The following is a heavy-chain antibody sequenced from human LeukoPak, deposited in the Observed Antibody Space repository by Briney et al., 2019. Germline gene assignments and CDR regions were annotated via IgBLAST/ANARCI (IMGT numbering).Heavy chain of an antibody. CDR2: IYYSGST. Sequence: SETLSLTCTVSGGSISSSGYYWGWIRQPPGKGLEWIGSIYYSGSTYYNPSLKSRVTISVDTSKNQFSLKLSSVTAADTAVYYCARQGYSSRWYGGANWFDPWGQGTLVTVFS. CDR1: GGSISSSGYY. V-gene: IGHV4-39*01. CDR3: ARQGYSSRWYGGANWFDP. D-gene: IGHD6-19*01. J-gene: IGHJ5*02.